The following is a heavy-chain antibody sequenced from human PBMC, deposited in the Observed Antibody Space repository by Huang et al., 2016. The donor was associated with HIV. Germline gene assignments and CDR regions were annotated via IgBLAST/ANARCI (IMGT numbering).Heavy chain of an antibody. Sequence: EVQLVQSEAEVKKPGESLKISCRGSGYSFTNYWIGWVRQRPGEGLEWMGAIYPANSDTGYSPSVQGQVTFSADKSTRTAYLQWSSLQASETAIYYCARSEVLVTAVPFDHWGQGTLVTVSS. J-gene: IGHJ4*02. CDR2: IYPANSDT. CDR1: GYSFTNYW. D-gene: IGHD2-21*02. V-gene: IGHV5-51*03. CDR3: ARSEVLVTAVPFDH.